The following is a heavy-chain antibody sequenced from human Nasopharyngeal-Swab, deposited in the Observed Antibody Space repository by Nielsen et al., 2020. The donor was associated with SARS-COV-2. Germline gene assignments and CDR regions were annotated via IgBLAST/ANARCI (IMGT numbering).Heavy chain of an antibody. D-gene: IGHD4-17*01. CDR1: GFTFSSYS. J-gene: IGHJ4*02. V-gene: IGHV3-21*01. CDR2: ISSSSSYI. Sequence: GESLKISCAASGFTFSSYSMIWVRQAPGKGLEWVSSISSSSSYIYYADSVKGRFTISRDNAKNSLYLQMNSLRAEDTAVYYCVTPTVSNGDYWGQGTLVTVSS. CDR3: VTPTVSNGDY.